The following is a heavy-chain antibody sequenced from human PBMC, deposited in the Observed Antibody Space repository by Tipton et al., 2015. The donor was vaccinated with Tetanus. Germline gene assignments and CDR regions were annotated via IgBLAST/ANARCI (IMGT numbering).Heavy chain of an antibody. J-gene: IGHJ6*02. Sequence: TLSLTCAVSGGPFSGSYWSWIRQSPGKGLEWIGEVNHGGTSNYNPSLKSRVSISVDKSKNQFSLKGDSVTAADTAVYYCARGDYCSSNNCLGWLYSGLDVWGQGTTVTVSS. D-gene: IGHD2-2*01. CDR1: GGPFSGSY. CDR3: ARGDYCSSNNCLGWLYSGLDV. V-gene: IGHV4-34*01. CDR2: VNHGGTS.